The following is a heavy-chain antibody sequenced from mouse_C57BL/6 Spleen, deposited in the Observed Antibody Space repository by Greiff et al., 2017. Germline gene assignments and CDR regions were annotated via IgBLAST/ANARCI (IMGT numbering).Heavy chain of an antibody. Sequence: EVQLQQSGPELVKPGASVKIPCKASGYTFTDYNMDWVKQSHGKSLEWIGDINPNNGGTIYNQKFKGKATLTVDKSSSTAYMELRSLTSEDTAVYYCARSPGPLDYWGQGTTHTVSS. V-gene: IGHV1-18*01. J-gene: IGHJ2*01. CDR1: GYTFTDYN. CDR2: INPNNGGT. CDR3: ARSPGPLDY.